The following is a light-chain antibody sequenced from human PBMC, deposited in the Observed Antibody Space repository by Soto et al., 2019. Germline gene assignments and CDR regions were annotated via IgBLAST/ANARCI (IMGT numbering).Light chain of an antibody. CDR1: QNINIY. J-gene: IGKJ4*01. CDR3: QQTDSAPS. Sequence: DIQMTQSPASLSASVGDRVTITCRASQNINIYLNWYQQRAGKAPRLLIYAASKLQSGVPSRFSGSTSGTDFTLTINSLQPEDFATYYCQQTDSAPSFGGGTKVDNK. V-gene: IGKV1-39*01. CDR2: AAS.